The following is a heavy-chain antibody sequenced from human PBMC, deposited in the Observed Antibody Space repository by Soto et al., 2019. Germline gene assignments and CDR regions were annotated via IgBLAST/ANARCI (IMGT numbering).Heavy chain of an antibody. CDR2: ISDDGSTA. Sequence: PGGSLRLSGSVSGFTFSAYWMHWVRQVPGKGLTWVSRISDDGSTATYADSVKGRFVISRDNAKNSLYLEMNTLRADDSGLYYCARGPRVSSTGTGAHWGRGTLVTVSS. CDR1: GFTFSAYW. D-gene: IGHD1-1*01. V-gene: IGHV3-74*01. J-gene: IGHJ4*02. CDR3: ARGPRVSSTGTGAH.